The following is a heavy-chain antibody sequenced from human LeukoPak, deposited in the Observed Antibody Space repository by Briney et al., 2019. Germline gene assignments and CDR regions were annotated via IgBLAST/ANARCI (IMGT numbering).Heavy chain of an antibody. Sequence: GSLRLSCAASGFTFSSYAMSWVRQAPGKGLEWVSAISGSGGSTYYADSVKGRFTISRDNSKNTLYLQMNSLRAEDTAVYYCAKTPNKGWLQFYAVSTAPFDYWGQGTLVTVSS. J-gene: IGHJ4*02. CDR3: AKTPNKGWLQFYAVSTAPFDY. CDR1: GFTFSSYA. D-gene: IGHD5-24*01. CDR2: ISGSGGST. V-gene: IGHV3-23*01.